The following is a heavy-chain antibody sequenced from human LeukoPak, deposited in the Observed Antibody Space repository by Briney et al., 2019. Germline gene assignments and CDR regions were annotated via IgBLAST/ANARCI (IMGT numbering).Heavy chain of an antibody. D-gene: IGHD3-10*01. CDR2: INPNSGGT. V-gene: IGHV1-2*02. J-gene: IGHJ4*02. Sequence: ASVKVSCKASGYTFTGYYMHWVRQAPGQGLEWMGWINPNSGGTNYTQKFQGRVTMTRDTSISTAYMELSRLRSDDTAVYYCARDRDYGSGIFDYWGQGTLVTVSS. CDR1: GYTFTGYY. CDR3: ARDRDYGSGIFDY.